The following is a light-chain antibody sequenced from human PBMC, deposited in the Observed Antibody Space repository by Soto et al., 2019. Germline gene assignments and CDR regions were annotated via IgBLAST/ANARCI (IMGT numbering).Light chain of an antibody. J-gene: IGKJ1*01. V-gene: IGKV1-5*01. CDR3: QQYNNYWP. CDR1: QSISSW. CDR2: DAS. Sequence: DMQMTQSPSTLSASVGDRVTITCRASQSISSWLAWYQQKPGKAPKLLIYDASSLESGVPSRFSGSGSATEFTLTISSLQPDDFATYYCQQYNNYWPFGQGTKVDIK.